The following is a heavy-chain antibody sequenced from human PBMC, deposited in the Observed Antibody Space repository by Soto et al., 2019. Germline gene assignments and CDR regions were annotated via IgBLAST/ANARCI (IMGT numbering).Heavy chain of an antibody. CDR3: ARGGIAAADAFDI. CDR2: IKQDGSEK. J-gene: IGHJ3*02. CDR1: GFTFSSYW. V-gene: IGHV3-7*01. D-gene: IGHD6-13*01. Sequence: QPGGSLRLSCAASGFTFSSYWMSWVRQAPGKGLEWVANIKQDGSEKYYVDSVKGRFTISRDNAKNSLYLQMNSLRAEDTAVYYCARGGIAAADAFDIWGQGTMVTVSS.